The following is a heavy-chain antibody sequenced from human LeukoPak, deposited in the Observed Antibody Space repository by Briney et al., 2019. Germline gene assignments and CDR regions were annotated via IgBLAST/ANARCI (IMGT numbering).Heavy chain of an antibody. D-gene: IGHD2-8*02. CDR2: ISGNGGGT. Sequence: GGSLRLSCAASGLTFSSYAMSWVRQAPGKGLEWVSGISGNGGGTYYADSVKGRFTISRDNAKNTLYLQMNSLRTEDTAVYYCARDQLYCTGGICYFDYWGQGTLVTVSS. CDR3: ARDQLYCTGGICYFDY. J-gene: IGHJ4*02. CDR1: GLTFSSYA. V-gene: IGHV3-23*01.